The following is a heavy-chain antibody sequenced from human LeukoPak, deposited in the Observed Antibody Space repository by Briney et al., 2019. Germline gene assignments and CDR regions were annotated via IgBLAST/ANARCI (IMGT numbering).Heavy chain of an antibody. CDR1: GITISNAW. V-gene: IGHV3-15*01. J-gene: IGHJ4*02. Sequence: GGSLRLSCEASGITISNAWMSWVRQAPGKGPEWVGRIKSKTAGAITDYAAPVNGRFTISRDESKNTLYLQMNSLKIEDTAVYYCTTPPDWGQGTLVTVSS. CDR2: IKSKTAGAIT. CDR3: TTPPD.